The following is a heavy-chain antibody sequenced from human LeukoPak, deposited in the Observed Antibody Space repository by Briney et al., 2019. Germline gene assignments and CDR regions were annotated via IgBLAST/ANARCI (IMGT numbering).Heavy chain of an antibody. J-gene: IGHJ3*02. CDR3: ARDGTAVVVVAATHRAFDI. CDR2: IIPIFVTA. V-gene: IGHV1-69*05. D-gene: IGHD2-15*01. CDR1: GGTFSHYV. Sequence: SVKVSCKASGGTFSHYVISWVRQAPGQRREWMGRIIPIFVTANYAQKFLGRVTITTDESTSTAYMKLSSLRSADTAVYYCARDGTAVVVVAATHRAFDIWGQGTMITVSS.